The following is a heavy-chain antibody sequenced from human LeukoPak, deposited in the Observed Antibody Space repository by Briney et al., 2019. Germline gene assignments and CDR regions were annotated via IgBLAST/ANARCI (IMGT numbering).Heavy chain of an antibody. CDR2: IYYSGST. V-gene: IGHV4-31*03. D-gene: IGHD1-14*01. CDR3: ARDRASSGTSINWFDP. CDR1: GGSISIGGYY. Sequence: PSQTLSLTCTVSGGSISIGGYYWSWIRQHPGKGLEWIGYIYYSGSTYYNPSLKSRVTISVDTSKNQFSLKLSSMTAADTAVYYCARDRASSGTSINWFDPGAREPWSPSPQ. J-gene: IGHJ5*02.